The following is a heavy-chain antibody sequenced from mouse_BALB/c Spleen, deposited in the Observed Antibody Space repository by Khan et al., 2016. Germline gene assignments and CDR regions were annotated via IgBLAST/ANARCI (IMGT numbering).Heavy chain of an antibody. CDR2: IRNKANGYTT. CDR3: ARLHAMDY. CDR1: GFTFTDYY. Sequence: EVELVESGGGLVQPGGSLRLSCATSGFTFTDYYMSWVRQPPGKALEWLGFIRNKANGYTTEYSASVKGRFTISRDNSQSILYLQMNTLRAEDSATYYCARLHAMDYWGQGTSVTVSS. J-gene: IGHJ4*01. V-gene: IGHV7-3*02.